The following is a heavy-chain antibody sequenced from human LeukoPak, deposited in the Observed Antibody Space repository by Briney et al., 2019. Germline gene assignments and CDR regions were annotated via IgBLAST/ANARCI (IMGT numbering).Heavy chain of an antibody. Sequence: GGSLRLSCAASGFTVSSNYMSWVRQAPGKGLEWVSVIYSGGSTYYADSVKGRFTISRDNSKNTLYLQMNSLRAEDTAFYYCVRSLLWFGELYWGQGTLVTVSS. CDR2: IYSGGST. V-gene: IGHV3-53*01. J-gene: IGHJ4*02. CDR3: VRSLLWFGELY. D-gene: IGHD3-10*01. CDR1: GFTVSSNY.